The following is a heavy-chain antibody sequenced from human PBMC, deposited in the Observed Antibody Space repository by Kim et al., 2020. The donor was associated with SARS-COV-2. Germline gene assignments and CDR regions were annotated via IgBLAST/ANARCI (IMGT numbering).Heavy chain of an antibody. Sequence: KYYVDSVKGRFTISRDNAKNSRYLQMNSLRAEDTAVYYCARVLFGYSGSYWGQGTLVTVSS. J-gene: IGHJ4*02. V-gene: IGHV3-7*01. D-gene: IGHD2-15*01. CDR2: K. CDR3: ARVLFGYSGSY.